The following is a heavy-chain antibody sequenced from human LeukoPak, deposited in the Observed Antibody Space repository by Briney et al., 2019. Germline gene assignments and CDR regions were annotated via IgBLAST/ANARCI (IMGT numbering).Heavy chain of an antibody. V-gene: IGHV3-23*01. J-gene: IGHJ5*02. CDR3: AKDRSGGTTTTVMVA. CDR1: GFTFSSYA. Sequence: GGSLRLSCAASGFTFSSYAMIWVRHAPGKGLEWVSAISSSGYNTYYADSVKGRFTILRDNSENTLYLQMDSLRGEDTALYYCAKDRSGGTTTTVMVAWGQGTLVTVSS. CDR2: ISSSGYNT. D-gene: IGHD4-17*01.